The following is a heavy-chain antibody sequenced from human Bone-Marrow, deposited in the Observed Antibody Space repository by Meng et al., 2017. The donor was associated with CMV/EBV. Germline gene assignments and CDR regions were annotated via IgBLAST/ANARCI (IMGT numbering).Heavy chain of an antibody. Sequence: GGSLRLSCAVSGFTVSSNYMSWVRQAPGKGLEWVSVIYSGGTTYYADSVKGRFTISRDNSKNTLYQQMNSLRAEDTALYYCAREGDSSFFDYWGQGTLVTVSS. CDR2: IYSGGTT. CDR1: GFTVSSNY. CDR3: AREGDSSFFDY. V-gene: IGHV3-53*01. D-gene: IGHD6-6*01. J-gene: IGHJ4*02.